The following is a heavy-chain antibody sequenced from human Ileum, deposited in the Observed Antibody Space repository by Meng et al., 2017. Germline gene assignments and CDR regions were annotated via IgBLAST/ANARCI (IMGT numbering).Heavy chain of an antibody. CDR1: GFTFDNYA. J-gene: IGHJ4*02. CDR2: ISGTGTII. V-gene: IGHV3-23*01. D-gene: IGHD6-13*01. CDR3: AKDRRWVGAVAAPDY. Sequence: GGSLRLSCRASGFTFDNYAMSWVRQAPGKGLEWVSSISGTGTIINYADSVKGRFTISGDISKNTLYLQMNSLRVEDTAVYYCAKDRRWVGAVAAPDYWGQGT.